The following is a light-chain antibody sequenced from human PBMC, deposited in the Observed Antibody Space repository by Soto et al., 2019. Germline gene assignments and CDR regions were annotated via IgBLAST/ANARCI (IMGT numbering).Light chain of an antibody. CDR2: EVN. CDR3: NSYGGSNNYVV. J-gene: IGLJ2*01. V-gene: IGLV2-8*01. Sequence: QSVLTQPPSASGSPGQSVTISCTGTSSDVGGYNYVSWYQQHPGKAPKLMIYEVNKRPSGVPDRFSGSKSGNTASLTVSGLQADDEADYYCNSYGGSNNYVVFGGGTKLTV. CDR1: SSDVGGYNY.